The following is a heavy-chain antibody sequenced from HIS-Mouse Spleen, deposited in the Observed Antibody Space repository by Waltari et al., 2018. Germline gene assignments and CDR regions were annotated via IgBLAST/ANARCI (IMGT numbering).Heavy chain of an antibody. CDR2: IYYSGST. J-gene: IGHJ2*01. Sequence: QLQLQESGPGLVKPSETLSLPCTVSGGPIRSSSYYWVWIRQPPGKGLEWIGSIYYSGSTYYNPSLKSRVTISVDTSKNQFSLKLSSVTAADTAVYYCAREIPYSSSWYDWYFDLWGRGTLVNVSS. V-gene: IGHV4-39*07. CDR1: GGPIRSSSYY. D-gene: IGHD6-13*01. CDR3: AREIPYSSSWYDWYFDL.